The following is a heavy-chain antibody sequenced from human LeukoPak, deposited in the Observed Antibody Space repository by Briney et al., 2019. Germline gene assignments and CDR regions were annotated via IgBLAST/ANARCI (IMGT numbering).Heavy chain of an antibody. CDR2: INAGNGNT. D-gene: IGHD2-15*01. V-gene: IGHV1-3*01. Sequence: ASVKVSCKASGYTFTSYAMHWVRQAPGQRLEGMGWINAGNGNTKYSQKFQGRVTITRDTSASTAYMELSSLRSEDTAVYYCARPYCSGGSCYYAYWGQGTLVTVSS. CDR3: ARPYCSGGSCYYAY. J-gene: IGHJ4*02. CDR1: GYTFTSYA.